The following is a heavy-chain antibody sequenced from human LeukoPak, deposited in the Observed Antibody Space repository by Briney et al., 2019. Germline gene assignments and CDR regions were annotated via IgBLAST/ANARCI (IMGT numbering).Heavy chain of an antibody. Sequence: PGGSLRLSCAASGFTFSTYWMSWVRQAPGKGLEWVANIKEDGNRIYYVDSVKGRFTISRENAKNSLYLQMSSLRAEDTAVYYCARGGWYYFEYWAQGALVTVSS. CDR2: IKEDGNRI. J-gene: IGHJ4*02. CDR1: GFTFSTYW. CDR3: ARGGWYYFEY. V-gene: IGHV3-7*01.